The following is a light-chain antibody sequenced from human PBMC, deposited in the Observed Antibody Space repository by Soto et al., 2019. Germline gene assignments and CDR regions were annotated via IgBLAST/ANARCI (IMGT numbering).Light chain of an antibody. Sequence: DIQMTQSPSTLSASVGDRVTITCRASQSISSWLAWYQQKPGKAPKLLIYKASTLESGVPSSFSGSGSGTEFTLTISSLQPDDFAIYYCQQYNSYSPTFGGGTKVEIK. CDR1: QSISSW. V-gene: IGKV1-5*03. CDR2: KAS. J-gene: IGKJ4*01. CDR3: QQYNSYSPT.